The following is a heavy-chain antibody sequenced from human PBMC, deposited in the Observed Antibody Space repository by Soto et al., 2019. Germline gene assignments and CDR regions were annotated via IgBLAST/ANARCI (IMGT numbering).Heavy chain of an antibody. D-gene: IGHD3-22*01. CDR1: EYSFTSYY. V-gene: IGHV1-46*01. Sequence: QVQLVQSGAEVKKPGASAKVSCKASEYSFTSYYMHWVRRAPGQGLEWMGMIDPSGDNTGYPQKFQGRVTMTSDTSTRTVYMELSSLRSEDTAMYYCAATRGYSPPFDSWGQGTRVTVS. CDR3: AATRGYSPPFDS. J-gene: IGHJ4*02. CDR2: IDPSGDNT.